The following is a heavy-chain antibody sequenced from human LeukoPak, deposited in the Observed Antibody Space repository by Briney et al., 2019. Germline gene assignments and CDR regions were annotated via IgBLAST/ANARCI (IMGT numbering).Heavy chain of an antibody. V-gene: IGHV3-66*02. CDR1: GFTVSSNY. J-gene: IGHJ6*02. Sequence: GGSLRLSCAASGFTVSSNYMSWVRQAPGKGLERVSVIYSGGSTYYADSVKGRFTISRDNSKNTLYLEMNSLRAEDTAVYYCARDRMSLSKFTFYGMDVWGQGTTVTVSS. CDR2: IYSGGST. D-gene: IGHD2-8*01. CDR3: ARDRMSLSKFTFYGMDV.